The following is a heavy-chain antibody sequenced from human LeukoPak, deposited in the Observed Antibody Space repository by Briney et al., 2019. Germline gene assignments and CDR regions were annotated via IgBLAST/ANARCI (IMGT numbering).Heavy chain of an antibody. Sequence: SETLSLTCAVYGGSFSGYYWSWIRQPPGKGLEWIGEINHSGSTNYSPSLKSRVTISVDTSKNQFSLKLSSVTAADTAVYYCATKWGGGSTYYYYYYGMNVWGKGTTVTVSS. J-gene: IGHJ6*04. CDR3: ATKWGGGSTYYYYYYGMNV. D-gene: IGHD1-26*01. CDR2: INHSGST. V-gene: IGHV4-34*01. CDR1: GGSFSGYY.